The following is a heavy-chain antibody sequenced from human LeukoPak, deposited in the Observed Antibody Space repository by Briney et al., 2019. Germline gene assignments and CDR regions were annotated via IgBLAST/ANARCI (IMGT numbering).Heavy chain of an antibody. V-gene: IGHV3-48*04. Sequence: GGSLRLSCAASGFTFSSYWMSWVRQAPGKGLEWVSYISSSSSTIYYADSVRGRFTISRDNAKNPLYLQMNSLRAEDTAVYYCARGGWEFDYWGQGTLVTVSS. D-gene: IGHD1-26*01. J-gene: IGHJ4*02. CDR2: ISSSSSTI. CDR3: ARGGWEFDY. CDR1: GFTFSSYW.